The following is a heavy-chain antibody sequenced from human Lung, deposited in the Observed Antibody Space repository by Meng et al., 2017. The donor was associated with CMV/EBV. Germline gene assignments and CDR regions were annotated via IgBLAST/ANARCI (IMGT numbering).Heavy chain of an antibody. CDR1: GYTFTSYG. V-gene: IGHV1-18*01. D-gene: IGHD3-22*01. CDR2: HSAYNGNT. Sequence: QVQLVQSGAGGKKPGASVKVACKASGYTFTSYGISWVRQAPGQGLEWKGWHSAYNGNTNYAQKLQGRVTMTTDISTSTAYMELRSLRSDDTAVYYCARFWGSGYYYRYWGQGTLVTVSS. J-gene: IGHJ4*02. CDR3: ARFWGSGYYYRY.